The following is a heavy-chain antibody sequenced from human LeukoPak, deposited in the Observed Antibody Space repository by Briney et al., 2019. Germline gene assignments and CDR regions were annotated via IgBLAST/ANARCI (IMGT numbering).Heavy chain of an antibody. D-gene: IGHD5-24*01. CDR3: ARGDGFFDY. CDR2: INHSGST. J-gene: IGHJ4*02. CDR1: GGSFSGYY. Sequence: SETLSLTCAVYGGSFSGYYWSWIRQPPGKGLEWIGEINHSGSTNYNPSLKSRVTKSVDTSKNQFSLKLSSVTAADTAVYYCARGDGFFDYWGQGTLVTVSS. V-gene: IGHV4-34*01.